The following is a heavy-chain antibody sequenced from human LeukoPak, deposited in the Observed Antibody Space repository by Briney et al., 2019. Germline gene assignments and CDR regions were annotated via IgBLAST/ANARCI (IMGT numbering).Heavy chain of an antibody. Sequence: ASVKVSCKASGYTFTSYDINWVRQATGQGLEWMGWMNPNSGNTGYAQKFQGRVTMTRNTSISTAYMELSSLRSGDTAVYYCARGRTPRYGGKRYYFDYWGQGTLVTVSS. CDR3: ARGRTPRYGGKRYYFDY. D-gene: IGHD4-23*01. V-gene: IGHV1-8*01. CDR2: MNPNSGNT. CDR1: GYTFTSYD. J-gene: IGHJ4*02.